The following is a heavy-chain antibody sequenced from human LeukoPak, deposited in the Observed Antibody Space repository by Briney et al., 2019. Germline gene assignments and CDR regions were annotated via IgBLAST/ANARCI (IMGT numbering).Heavy chain of an antibody. CDR3: ARDGYGDYSFDY. Sequence: GGSLRLSCAASGFTFSSYSMNWVRQAPGKGLEWVSSISSSSYIYYADSVKGRFTISRDNAKNSLYLQMSSLRAEDTAVYYCARDGYGDYSFDYRGQGTLVTVSS. CDR2: ISSSSYI. V-gene: IGHV3-21*01. CDR1: GFTFSSYS. D-gene: IGHD4-17*01. J-gene: IGHJ4*02.